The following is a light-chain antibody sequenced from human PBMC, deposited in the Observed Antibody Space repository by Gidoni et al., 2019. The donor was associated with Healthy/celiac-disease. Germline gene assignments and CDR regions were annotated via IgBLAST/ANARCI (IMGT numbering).Light chain of an antibody. CDR3: SSYTSSSTFEFV. V-gene: IGLV2-14*01. Sequence: QSALPQPASVSVSPGQSITISCTGTSSDVGGYNYVSWYQQHPGKAPKLMIYDVSNRPSGVSNRFAGLQAEDEADYYCSSYTSSSTFEFVFGTGTKVTVL. J-gene: IGLJ1*01. CDR1: SSDVGGYNY. CDR2: DVS.